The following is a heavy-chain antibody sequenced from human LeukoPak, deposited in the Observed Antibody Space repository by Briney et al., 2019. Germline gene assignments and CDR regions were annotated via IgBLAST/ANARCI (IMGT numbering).Heavy chain of an antibody. CDR3: AREITVVRGVRVDYLDY. Sequence: GGSLRLSCAASGFTFSNAWMSWVRQAPGKGLEWVANIKQVGSEKYYVDSVKGRFTISRDNAKNSLYLQMNSLRAEDTAVYYCAREITVVRGVRVDYLDYWGQGTLVTVPS. CDR2: IKQVGSEK. D-gene: IGHD3-10*01. J-gene: IGHJ4*02. CDR1: GFTFSNAW. V-gene: IGHV3-7*01.